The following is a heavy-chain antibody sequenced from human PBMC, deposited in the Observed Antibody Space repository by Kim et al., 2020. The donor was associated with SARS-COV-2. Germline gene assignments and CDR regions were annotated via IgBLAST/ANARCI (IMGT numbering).Heavy chain of an antibody. CDR2: ISGSAGSAGST. J-gene: IGHJ4*01. D-gene: IGHD6-19*01. CDR3: VKPCGGWYYFHS. Sequence: GGSLRLSCAASGFTFSTDAMNWVRQAPGKGLEWVSSISGSAGSAGSTYYADSVKSRFTISRDDSKNMDYLQMNSLRADDTSVYYCVKPCGGWYYFHSWG. CDR1: GFTFSTDA. V-gene: IGHV3-23*01.